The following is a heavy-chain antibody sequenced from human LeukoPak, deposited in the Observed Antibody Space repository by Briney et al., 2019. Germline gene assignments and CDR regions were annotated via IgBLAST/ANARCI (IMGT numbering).Heavy chain of an antibody. J-gene: IGHJ4*02. Sequence: GGSLRLSCAASGFTFSSHGMHWFRQAPGKGLEWVSIIWYDGSEEYYADSVKGRFTISRDNSKNTLHLQMNSLRAEDTAVYYCARDGGYHSSGPFDYWGQGALVTVSS. CDR1: GFTFSSHG. D-gene: IGHD3-22*01. V-gene: IGHV3-33*01. CDR2: IWYDGSEE. CDR3: ARDGGYHSSGPFDY.